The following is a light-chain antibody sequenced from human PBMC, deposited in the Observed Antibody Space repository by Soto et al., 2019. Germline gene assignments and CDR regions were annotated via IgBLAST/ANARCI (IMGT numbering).Light chain of an antibody. V-gene: IGKV3-20*01. Sequence: EIVMTQSPGTLSLSPGERATISCRASQVIGSRYLAWYHQKSGQAPRLLIYGASSRATGIPDRFSGSGSGTDFTLTISRLEPEDFGVYYCQQFGSSNPHTFGHGTKLEIK. J-gene: IGKJ2*01. CDR2: GAS. CDR1: QVIGSRY. CDR3: QQFGSSNPHT.